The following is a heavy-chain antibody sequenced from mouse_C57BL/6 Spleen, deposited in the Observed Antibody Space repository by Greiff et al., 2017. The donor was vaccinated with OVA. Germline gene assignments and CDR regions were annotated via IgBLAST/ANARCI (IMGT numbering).Heavy chain of an antibody. Sequence: EVKLVESGEGLVKPGGSLKLSCAASGFTFSSYAMSWVRQTPEKRLEWVAYISSGGDYIYYADTVKGRFTISRDNARNTLYLQMSSLKSEDTAMYYCTRTFYGKDAMDYWGQGTSVTVSS. CDR2: ISSGGDYI. CDR3: TRTFYGKDAMDY. D-gene: IGHD2-1*01. J-gene: IGHJ4*01. CDR1: GFTFSSYA. V-gene: IGHV5-9-1*02.